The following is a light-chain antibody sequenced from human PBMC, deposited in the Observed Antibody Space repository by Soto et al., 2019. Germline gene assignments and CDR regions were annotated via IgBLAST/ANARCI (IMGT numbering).Light chain of an antibody. CDR1: SSDVGAYDY. Sequence: QSALTQPASVSGSPGQSITISCTGTSSDVGAYDYVSWFQQHPDKAPKLIISVVSNRPSGVSNRFSGSKSGNTASLTISGLQAEDEADYYCSSYTSSDTPYVFGTGTKVTVL. J-gene: IGLJ1*01. CDR2: VVS. V-gene: IGLV2-14*01. CDR3: SSYTSSDTPYV.